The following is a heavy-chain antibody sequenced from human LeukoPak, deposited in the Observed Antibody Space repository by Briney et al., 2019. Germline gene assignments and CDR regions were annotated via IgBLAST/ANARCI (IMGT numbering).Heavy chain of an antibody. CDR2: IHYPGGA. Sequence: SETPSHTRNVSGGSISSYYWSWSPQPPGAGLECNGYIHYPGGANNNPSLKSQVSISVDTCNNQLSLKLTSVTAADTAVYYCARGGYNFDPWGEGFMVTVPS. CDR1: GGSISSYY. J-gene: IGHJ5*02. V-gene: IGHV4-59*01. D-gene: IGHD5-24*01. CDR3: ARGGYNFDP.